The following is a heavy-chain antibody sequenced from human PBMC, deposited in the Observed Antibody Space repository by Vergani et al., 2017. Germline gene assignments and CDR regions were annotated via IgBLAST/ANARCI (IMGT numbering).Heavy chain of an antibody. J-gene: IGHJ3*02. CDR1: GFTFSSYS. Sequence: EVQLVESGGGLVKPGGSLRLSCAASGFTFSSYSMNWVRQAPGKGLEWVSYISSSGSTIYYADSVKGRFTISRDNAKNSLYLQMNSLRAEDTAVYYCARDVAAAGDDAFDIWGQGTMVTVSS. V-gene: IGHV3-21*05. CDR2: ISSSGSTI. D-gene: IGHD6-13*01. CDR3: ARDVAAAGDDAFDI.